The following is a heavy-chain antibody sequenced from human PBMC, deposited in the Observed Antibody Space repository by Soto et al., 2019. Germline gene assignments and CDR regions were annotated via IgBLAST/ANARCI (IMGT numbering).Heavy chain of an antibody. Sequence: GGSLRLSCAASGFTFSDYYMSWIRQAPGKGLEWVSYISSSSSYTNYADSVKGRFTISGDNAKNSLYLQMNSLRAEDTAVYYCARRRLRFLVGMDVWGQGTTVTVSS. J-gene: IGHJ6*02. D-gene: IGHD3-3*01. CDR2: ISSSSSYT. V-gene: IGHV3-11*06. CDR3: ARRRLRFLVGMDV. CDR1: GFTFSDYY.